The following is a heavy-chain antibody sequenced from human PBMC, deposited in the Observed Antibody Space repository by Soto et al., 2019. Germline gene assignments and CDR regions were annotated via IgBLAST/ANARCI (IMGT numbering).Heavy chain of an antibody. Sequence: ASVKVSCKASGYTFNFYTINWVRQAPGLGLEWMGRFNPILSMSNSALRFQGRVTLTADKSTSTAYMGLSSLRSDDTAVYYCATSFGSGYRAFDYWGQGVLVPSPQ. CDR2: FNPILSMS. V-gene: IGHV1-69*02. CDR1: GYTFNFYT. CDR3: ATSFGSGYRAFDY. D-gene: IGHD3-10*01. J-gene: IGHJ4*02.